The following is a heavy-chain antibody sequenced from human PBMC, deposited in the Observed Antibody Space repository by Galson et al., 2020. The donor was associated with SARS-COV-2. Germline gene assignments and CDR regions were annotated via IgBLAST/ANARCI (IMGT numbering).Heavy chain of an antibody. J-gene: IGHJ4*01. CDR2: ILPSGDT. Sequence: SETLSLTCTVSGDSISSSSLYWSWIRQPAGKGLEWIGLILPSGDTNYNPSLKSRVTISIDTSKNQFSLSLTSVTAADTAVYYCTRGRGKWGHGTLVTFSP. CDR1: GDSISSSSLY. CDR3: TRGRGK. D-gene: IGHD6-25*01. V-gene: IGHV4-61*02.